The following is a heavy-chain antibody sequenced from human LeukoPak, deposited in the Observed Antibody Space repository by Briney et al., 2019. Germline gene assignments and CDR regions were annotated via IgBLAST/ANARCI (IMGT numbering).Heavy chain of an antibody. CDR1: GFTFSSYW. V-gene: IGHV4-34*01. Sequence: GSLRLSCAASGFTFSSYWMSWVRQAPGKGLEWIGEINHSGSTNYNPSLKSRVTISVDTSKNQFSLKLSSVTAADTAVYYCARDHDYSDYWGQGTLVTVSS. J-gene: IGHJ4*02. CDR2: INHSGST. CDR3: ARDHDYSDY.